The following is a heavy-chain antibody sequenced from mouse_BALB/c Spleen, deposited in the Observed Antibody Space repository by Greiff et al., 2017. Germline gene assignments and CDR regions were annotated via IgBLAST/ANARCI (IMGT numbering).Heavy chain of an antibody. Sequence: EVQGVESGGGLVKPGGSLKLSCAASGFTFSSYTMSWVRQTPEKRLEWVATISSGGSYTYYPDSVKGRFTISRDNAKNTLYLQMSSLKSEDTAMYYCTRDALRYYYAMDYWGQGTSVTVSA. D-gene: IGHD1-1*01. J-gene: IGHJ4*01. CDR1: GFTFSSYT. CDR2: ISSGGSYT. V-gene: IGHV5-6-4*01. CDR3: TRDALRYYYAMDY.